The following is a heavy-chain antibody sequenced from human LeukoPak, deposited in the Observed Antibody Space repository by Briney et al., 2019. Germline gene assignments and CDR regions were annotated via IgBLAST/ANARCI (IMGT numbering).Heavy chain of an antibody. CDR3: AKTSSGWPIYYYYGMDV. D-gene: IGHD6-19*01. J-gene: IGHJ6*02. V-gene: IGHV3-30*18. CDR1: GFTFSSYG. CDR2: ISYDGSNK. Sequence: GGSLGLSCAASGFTFSSYGMHWVRQAPGKGLEWVAVISYDGSNKYYADSVKGRFTISRDNSKNTLYLQMNSLRAEDTAVYYCAKTSSGWPIYYYYGMDVWGQGTTVTVSS.